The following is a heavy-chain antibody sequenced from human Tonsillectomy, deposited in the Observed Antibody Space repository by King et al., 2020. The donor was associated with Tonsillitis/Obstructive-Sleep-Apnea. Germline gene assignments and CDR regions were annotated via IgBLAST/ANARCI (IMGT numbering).Heavy chain of an antibody. D-gene: IGHD1-26*01. Sequence: VQLVESGGGVVQPGRSPRLSCAASGFTFSSYGMHWVRQAPGKGLEWVAVISYDGSNKYYADSVKGRFTISRDNSKNTLYLQMNSLRAEDTAVYYCAKEGYSGSYYFDYWGQGTLVTVSS. CDR1: GFTFSSYG. V-gene: IGHV3-30*18. CDR2: ISYDGSNK. CDR3: AKEGYSGSYYFDY. J-gene: IGHJ4*02.